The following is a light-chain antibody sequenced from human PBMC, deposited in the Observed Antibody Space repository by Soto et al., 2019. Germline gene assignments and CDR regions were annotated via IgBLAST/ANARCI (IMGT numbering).Light chain of an antibody. CDR1: QSISIW. J-gene: IGKJ1*01. CDR2: DAS. V-gene: IGKV1-5*01. Sequence: DIQMTQSPPSLSASVGDRVTITCRASQSISIWLAWYQQKSGKGPEPLIYDASSLASGVPSRFSGTGSGTEFTLTISSLQPDDFATYYCQQYDGYSVTFGQGTKVDIK. CDR3: QQYDGYSVT.